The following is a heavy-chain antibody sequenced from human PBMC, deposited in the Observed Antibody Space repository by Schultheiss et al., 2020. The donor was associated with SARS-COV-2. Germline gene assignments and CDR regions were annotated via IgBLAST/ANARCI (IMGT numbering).Heavy chain of an antibody. D-gene: IGHD3-22*01. J-gene: IGHJ4*02. V-gene: IGHV4-34*01. CDR2: INHSGST. CDR1: GGSFSGYY. Sequence: GSLRLSCAVYGGSFSGYYWSWIRQPPGKGLEWIGEINHSGSTNYNPSLKSRVTISVDTSKNQFSLKLSSVTAADTAVYYCARVGAYYYDSSGYYPDWGQGTLVTVSS. CDR3: ARVGAYYYDSSGYYPD.